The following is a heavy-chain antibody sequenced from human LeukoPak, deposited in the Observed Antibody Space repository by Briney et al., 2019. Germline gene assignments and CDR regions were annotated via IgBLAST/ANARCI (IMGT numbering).Heavy chain of an antibody. Sequence: PGGSLRLSCAASGFRFNTYWMSWVRQAPGKGPEWVANINQDGDDKNYLGSVRGRFTITRDNAENSLHLQMNSLRVEDTAVYYCARDKQVGATYFDYWGHGSLVTVS. D-gene: IGHD1-26*01. V-gene: IGHV3-7*01. CDR2: INQDGDDK. CDR3: ARDKQVGATYFDY. CDR1: GFRFNTYW. J-gene: IGHJ4*01.